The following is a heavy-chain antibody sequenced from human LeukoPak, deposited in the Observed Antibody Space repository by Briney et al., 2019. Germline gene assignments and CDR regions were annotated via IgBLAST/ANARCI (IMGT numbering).Heavy chain of an antibody. D-gene: IGHD6-19*01. J-gene: IGHJ5*02. CDR2: ISAYNGNT. Sequence: GASVKVSCKASGYTFTSYGISWVRQAPGQGLEWMGWISAYNGNTNYAQKLQGRVTMTRDTSTSTVYMELSSLRSEDTAVYYCASQKQWLVYNWFDPWGQGTLVTVSS. V-gene: IGHV1-18*01. CDR1: GYTFTSYG. CDR3: ASQKQWLVYNWFDP.